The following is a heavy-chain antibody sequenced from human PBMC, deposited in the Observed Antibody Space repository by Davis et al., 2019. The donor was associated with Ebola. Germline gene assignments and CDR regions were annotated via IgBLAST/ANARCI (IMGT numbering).Heavy chain of an antibody. V-gene: IGHV4-59*11. CDR2: IYYSGST. Sequence: PSETLSLTCTVSGGSISSHYWSWIRQPPGKGLEWIGYIYYSGSTNYNPSLKSRVTISVDTSKNQFSLKLSSVTTADTAVYYCARDRRSSSWSPLYYYYGMDVWGQGTTVTVSS. J-gene: IGHJ6*02. CDR1: GGSISSHY. CDR3: ARDRRSSSWSPLYYYYGMDV. D-gene: IGHD6-13*01.